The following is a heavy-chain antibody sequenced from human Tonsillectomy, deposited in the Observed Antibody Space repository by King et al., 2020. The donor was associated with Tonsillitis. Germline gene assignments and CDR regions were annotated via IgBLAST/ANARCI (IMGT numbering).Heavy chain of an antibody. CDR1: GFTFSSYA. D-gene: IGHD6-19*01. Sequence: DVQLVESGGGLVQPGGSLRLSCAASGFTFSSYALSLVRQAPGKGLEWVAGMSGSGGGTYYADSRKGRFTSSRDTSKTTLDLQMNSLRAEDTAVYYCAKSLRGGITVAGTIDYWGQGTLVTVSS. J-gene: IGHJ4*02. V-gene: IGHV3-23*04. CDR2: MSGSGGGT. CDR3: AKSLRGGITVAGTIDY.